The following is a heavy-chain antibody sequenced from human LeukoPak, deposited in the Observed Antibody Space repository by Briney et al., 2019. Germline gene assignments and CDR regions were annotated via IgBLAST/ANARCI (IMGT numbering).Heavy chain of an antibody. CDR3: ARDPQGSSSPVDY. CDR1: GFTVSTNY. CDR2: FYSGGNT. J-gene: IGHJ4*02. Sequence: PGGSLRLSCVASGFTVSTNYMSWVRQAPGKGLEWVSVFYSGGNTYYADSVKGRFTISRDNAKNSLYLQMNSLRAEDTAVYYCARDPQGSSSPVDYWGQGTLVTVSS. D-gene: IGHD6-6*01. V-gene: IGHV3-53*01.